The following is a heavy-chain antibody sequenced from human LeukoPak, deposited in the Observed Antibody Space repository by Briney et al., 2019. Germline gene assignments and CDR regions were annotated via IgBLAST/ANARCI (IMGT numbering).Heavy chain of an antibody. D-gene: IGHD3-3*01. V-gene: IGHV1-2*02. J-gene: IGHJ4*02. CDR1: GYSFTGYY. Sequence: GASVKVSCKTSGYSFTGYYIHWVRQAPGQGLEWMGWINPNSGGTNYPQKFQDRVTMTRDTSISTAYMEPSRLRSDDTAVYYCARGSLYGNYVDYWGQGTLVTVSS. CDR2: INPNSGGT. CDR3: ARGSLYGNYVDY.